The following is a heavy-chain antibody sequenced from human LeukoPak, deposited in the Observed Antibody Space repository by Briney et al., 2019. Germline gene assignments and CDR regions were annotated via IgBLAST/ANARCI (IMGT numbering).Heavy chain of an antibody. CDR2: VSDNGGLK. CDR3: AREDYYGPWGYYYYYMDV. J-gene: IGHJ6*03. Sequence: GGSLRLSCAASGFTLSRHGMHWVRQAPGRGLEWLAVVSDNGGLKYYSDSVKGRFTISRDNSKNTLYLQMNSLRAEDTAVYYCAREDYYGPWGYYYYYMDVWGKGTTVTISS. V-gene: IGHV3-30*03. D-gene: IGHD3-10*01. CDR1: GFTLSRHG.